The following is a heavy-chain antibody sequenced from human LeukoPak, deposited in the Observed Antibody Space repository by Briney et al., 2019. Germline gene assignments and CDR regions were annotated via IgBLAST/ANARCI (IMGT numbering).Heavy chain of an antibody. V-gene: IGHV4-34*01. CDR1: GGSFSGYY. CDR3: ARGRSRLLWFGEPQRYYFDY. J-gene: IGHJ4*02. CDR2: INHSGST. Sequence: SETLSLTCAVYGGSFSGYYWSWIRQPPGKGLEWIGEINHSGSTNYNPSLMSRVTISVDTSKNQFSLKLSSVTAADTAVYYCARGRSRLLWFGEPQRYYFDYWGQGTLVTVSS. D-gene: IGHD3-10*01.